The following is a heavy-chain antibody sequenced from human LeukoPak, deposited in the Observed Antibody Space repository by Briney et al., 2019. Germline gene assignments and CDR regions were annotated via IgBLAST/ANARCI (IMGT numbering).Heavy chain of an antibody. V-gene: IGHV1-8*01. CDR3: ARVAGRMVRGLYYFDY. J-gene: IGHJ4*02. CDR2: MNPNSGNT. D-gene: IGHD3-10*01. Sequence: GASGKVSCKASGYTFTSYDINWVRQATGQGLEWMGWMNPNSGNTGYAQKFQGRVTMTRNTSISTAYMELSSLRSEDTAVYYCARVAGRMVRGLYYFDYWGQGTLVTVSS. CDR1: GYTFTSYD.